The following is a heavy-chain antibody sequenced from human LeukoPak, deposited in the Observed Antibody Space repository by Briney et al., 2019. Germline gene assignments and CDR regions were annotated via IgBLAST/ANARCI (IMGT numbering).Heavy chain of an antibody. V-gene: IGHV3-53*01. J-gene: IGHJ4*02. CDR3: ARGRDSGSYHLDY. CDR2: IYSGGST. CDR1: GFTVITSY. Sequence: PGGSLRLSCAASGFTVITSYMTWVRQTPGKGLEWVSLIYSGGSTYYADSVKGRFTISRDNSKNTLYLQMNSLRAEATAVYYCARGRDSGSYHLDYWGQGTLVTVSS. D-gene: IGHD3-10*01.